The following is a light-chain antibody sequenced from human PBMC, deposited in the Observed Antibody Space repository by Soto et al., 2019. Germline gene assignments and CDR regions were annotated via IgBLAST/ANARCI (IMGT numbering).Light chain of an antibody. J-gene: IGLJ3*02. V-gene: IGLV2-23*01. CDR3: FSYASSNTWV. CDR1: SSDVGSYNL. CDR2: EGT. Sequence: QSALTQPASVSGSPGQSITISCTATSSDVGSYNLVSWYQQHPGKAPKLMIYEGTKRPSGVSSRFSGSKSGNTASLTISGLQSEDEADYYCFSYASSNTWVFGGGTKVTVL.